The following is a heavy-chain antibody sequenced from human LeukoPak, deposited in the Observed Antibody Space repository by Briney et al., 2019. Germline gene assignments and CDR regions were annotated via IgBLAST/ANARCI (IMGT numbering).Heavy chain of an antibody. CDR1: GYTFTSYG. D-gene: IGHD2-2*01. V-gene: IGHV1-18*01. J-gene: IGHJ6*02. Sequence: GASVKVSCKASGYTFTSYGISWVRQAPGQGLEWMGWISAYNGNTNYAQKLQGRVTMTRNTSISTAYMELNSLRSDDTAVYYCATDPGEIVPAAKGPRGDYCYGMDVWGQGTTVTVSS. CDR3: ATDPGEIVPAAKGPRGDYCYGMDV. CDR2: ISAYNGNT.